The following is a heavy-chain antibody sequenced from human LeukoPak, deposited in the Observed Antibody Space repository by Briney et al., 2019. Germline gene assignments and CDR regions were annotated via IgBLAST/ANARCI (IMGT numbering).Heavy chain of an antibody. D-gene: IGHD1-26*01. J-gene: IGHJ4*02. CDR2: ISTYNGNT. Sequence: ASVKVSCKASGYTFTNYVISWVRQAPGQGLEWVGWISTYNGNTHYAQKFHGRVTMTTDTSTSTAYMELRSLRSDDTAVYYCARESSGSYYSLDSWGQGTLVTVSS. V-gene: IGHV1-18*01. CDR3: ARESSGSYYSLDS. CDR1: GYTFTNYV.